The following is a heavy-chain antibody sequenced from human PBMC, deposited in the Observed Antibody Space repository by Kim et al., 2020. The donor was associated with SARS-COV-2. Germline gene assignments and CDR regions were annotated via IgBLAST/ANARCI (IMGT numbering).Heavy chain of an antibody. Sequence: LKSRVTMSVDTSKNQFSLKLSAVTAADTAVYYCARGGDGIAYEGGDAFDIWGQGTMVTVSS. J-gene: IGHJ3*02. CDR3: ARGGDGIAYEGGDAFDI. D-gene: IGHD6-13*01. V-gene: IGHV4-4*06.